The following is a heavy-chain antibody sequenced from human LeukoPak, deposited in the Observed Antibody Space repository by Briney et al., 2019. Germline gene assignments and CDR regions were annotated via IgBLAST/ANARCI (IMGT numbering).Heavy chain of an antibody. D-gene: IGHD3-16*01. Sequence: PGGSLRLSCAASGFTFSSYAMSWVRQAPGKGLEWVSAISGSGGSTYYADSVKGRFTISRDNSKNTLYLQMNSLRAEDTAVYYCAKAPVVLGGYYSDYWGQGTLVTVSS. CDR3: AKAPVVLGGYYSDY. CDR1: GFTFSSYA. CDR2: ISGSGGST. J-gene: IGHJ4*02. V-gene: IGHV3-23*01.